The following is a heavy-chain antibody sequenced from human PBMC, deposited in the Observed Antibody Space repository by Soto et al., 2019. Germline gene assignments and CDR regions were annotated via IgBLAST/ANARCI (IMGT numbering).Heavy chain of an antibody. J-gene: IGHJ6*02. Sequence: GGSLRLSCAASGFTFSSYAMHWVRQAPGKGLEWVAVISYDGSNKYYADSVKGRFTISRDNSKNTLYLQMNSLRAEDTAVYYCARDSETASPHSLYSWYYYGMDVWGQGTTVTVSS. D-gene: IGHD2-21*01. V-gene: IGHV3-30-3*01. CDR1: GFTFSSYA. CDR3: ARDSETASPHSLYSWYYYGMDV. CDR2: ISYDGSNK.